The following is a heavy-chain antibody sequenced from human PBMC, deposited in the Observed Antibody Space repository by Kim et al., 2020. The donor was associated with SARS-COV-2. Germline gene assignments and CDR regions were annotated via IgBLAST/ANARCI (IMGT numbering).Heavy chain of an antibody. V-gene: IGHV1-69*13. J-gene: IGHJ4*02. D-gene: IGHD3-9*01. CDR1: GGTFSSYA. CDR2: IIPIFGTA. CDR3: ARINYDILTPYFDY. Sequence: SVKVSCKASGGTFSSYAISWVRQAPGQGLEWMGGIIPIFGTANYAQKFQGRVTITADESTSTAYMELSSLRSEDTAVYYCARINYDILTPYFDYWGQGTLVTVSS.